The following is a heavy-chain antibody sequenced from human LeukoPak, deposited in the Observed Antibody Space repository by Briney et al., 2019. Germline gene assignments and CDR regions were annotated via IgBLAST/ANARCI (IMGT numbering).Heavy chain of an antibody. Sequence: SETLSLTCTVTGGSISSGGYYWSWNRQHPRKGLEWIGYIYYSGSTYYNPSLKSRVTISVDTSKNQFSLKLSSVTAADTAVYYCARLVTTVTTFEASDGMDVWGQGTTVTVSS. CDR3: ARLVTTVTTFEASDGMDV. V-gene: IGHV4-31*03. CDR2: IYYSGST. CDR1: GGSISSGGYY. J-gene: IGHJ6*02. D-gene: IGHD4-17*01.